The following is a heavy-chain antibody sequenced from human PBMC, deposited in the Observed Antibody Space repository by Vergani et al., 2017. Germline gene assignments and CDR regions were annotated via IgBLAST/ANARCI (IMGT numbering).Heavy chain of an antibody. J-gene: IGHJ5*02. CDR1: GYTFTNYA. CDR3: ARVTYSSTWGNWFDP. V-gene: IGHV7-4-1*02. Sequence: QVQLVQSGSELKTPGASVKVSCKASGYTFTNYAMNWVRQATGQGLEWMGWINTNTGNPTYAQGFTGRFVFSLDTSVSTAYLQISSLKAEDTSVYYCARVTYSSTWGNWFDPWGQGTLVTVSS. D-gene: IGHD6-13*01. CDR2: INTNTGNP.